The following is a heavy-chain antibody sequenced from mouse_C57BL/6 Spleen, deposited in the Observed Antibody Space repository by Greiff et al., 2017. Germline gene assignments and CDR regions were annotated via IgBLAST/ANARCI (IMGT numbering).Heavy chain of an antibody. CDR1: GYTFTSYW. J-gene: IGHJ1*03. V-gene: IGHV1-55*01. D-gene: IGHD1-1*01. CDR2: IYPGSGST. CDR3: ARSGEGLLRYFDV. Sequence: QVQLQQPGAELVKPGASVTMSCKASGYTFTSYWITWVKQRPGQGLEWIGDIYPGSGSTNYNEKFKSKATLTVDTSSSTAYLQLSSLTSEDSAVYYCARSGEGLLRYFDVWGTGTTVTVSS.